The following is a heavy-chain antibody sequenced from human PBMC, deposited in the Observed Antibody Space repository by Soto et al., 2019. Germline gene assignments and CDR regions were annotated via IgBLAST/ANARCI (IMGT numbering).Heavy chain of an antibody. J-gene: IGHJ4*02. CDR2: IYYSGST. D-gene: IGHD3-16*01. Sequence: PSETLSLTCTVSGGSISSSSYYWGWIRQPPGKGLEWIGSIYYSGSTYYNPSLKSRVTISVDTSKNQFSLKLSSVTAADTAVYYCARPLRGYYFDYWGQGTLVTVS. V-gene: IGHV4-39*01. CDR1: GGSISSSSYY. CDR3: ARPLRGYYFDY.